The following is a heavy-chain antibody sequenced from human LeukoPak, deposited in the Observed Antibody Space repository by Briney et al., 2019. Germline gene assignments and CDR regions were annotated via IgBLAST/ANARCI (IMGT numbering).Heavy chain of an antibody. Sequence: SETLSLTCAVYGGSFSGYYWSWIRQPAGKGLEWIGRIYTSGSTNYNPSLKSRVTMSVDTSKNQFSLKLSSVTAADTAVYYCARERTMVRGMSWFDPWGQGTRVTVSS. J-gene: IGHJ5*02. D-gene: IGHD3-10*01. CDR3: ARERTMVRGMSWFDP. V-gene: IGHV4-4*07. CDR1: GGSFSGYY. CDR2: IYTSGST.